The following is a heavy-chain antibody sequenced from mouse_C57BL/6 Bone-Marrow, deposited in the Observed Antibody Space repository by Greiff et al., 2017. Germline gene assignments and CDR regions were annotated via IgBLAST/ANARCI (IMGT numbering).Heavy chain of an antibody. CDR2: IDPRSGNT. D-gene: IGHD2-1*01. V-gene: IGHV1-81*01. CDR3: AGGGNCSDFDY. J-gene: IGHJ2*01. Sequence: QVQLQQSGAELARPGASVKLSCKASGYTFTGYGISWVKQRTGQGLEWIGEIDPRSGNTYYNEKFKGKATLTADKSSSTAYMELRSLTSEDSADYSRAGGGNCSDFDYWGQGTALTVSS. CDR1: GYTFTGYG.